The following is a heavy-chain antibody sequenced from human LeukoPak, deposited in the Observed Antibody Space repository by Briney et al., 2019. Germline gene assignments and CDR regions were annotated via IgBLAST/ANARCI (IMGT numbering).Heavy chain of an antibody. V-gene: IGHV4-39*07. D-gene: IGHD5-24*01. J-gene: IGHJ6*03. CDR1: GGSISSSSYY. CDR3: ARVLDGYNSVYHMDV. CDR2: IYYSGST. Sequence: PSETLSLTCTVSGGSISSSSYYWGWIRQPPGKGLEWIGSIYYSGSTYYNPSLKSRVTISVDTSKNQFSLKLSSVTAADTAVYYCARVLDGYNSVYHMDVWGKGTTVTVSS.